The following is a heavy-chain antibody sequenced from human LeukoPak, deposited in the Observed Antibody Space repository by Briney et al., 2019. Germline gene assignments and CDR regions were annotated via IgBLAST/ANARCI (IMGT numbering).Heavy chain of an antibody. CDR3: ASQPGGVTNFFDY. Sequence: KPSETLSLTCAVSGVSISTNTWWSWVRQPPGKGLEWIGEIFHSESTNYNPSLQSRLTISLDKSQNQFSLRLTSMTAADTAVYYCASQPGGVTNFFDYWGQGTLVTVSS. CDR2: IFHSEST. CDR1: GVSISTNTW. D-gene: IGHD2-21*02. V-gene: IGHV4-4*02. J-gene: IGHJ4*02.